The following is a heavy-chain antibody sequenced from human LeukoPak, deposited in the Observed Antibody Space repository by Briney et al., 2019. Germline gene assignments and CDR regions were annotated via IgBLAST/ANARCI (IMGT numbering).Heavy chain of an antibody. Sequence: ASVKVSCKASGYTFTSYAMNGVRQAPGQGLEWMGWINTNTGNPTYAQGFTGRFVFSLDTSVSAAYLQISSLKAEDTAVYYCARDLRLLWFGEPRTEREYYFDYWGQGTLVTVSS. CDR2: INTNTGNP. CDR3: ARDLRLLWFGEPRTEREYYFDY. CDR1: GYTFTSYA. J-gene: IGHJ4*02. D-gene: IGHD3-10*01. V-gene: IGHV7-4-1*02.